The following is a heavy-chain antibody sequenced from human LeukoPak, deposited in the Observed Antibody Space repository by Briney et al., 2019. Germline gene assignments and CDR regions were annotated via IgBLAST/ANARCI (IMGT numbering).Heavy chain of an antibody. Sequence: GGSLRLSCAASGFPFSTYSMNWVRQAPGRGLEWVSCISSRSTYINYTDSVKGRFTISRDNAKTSLYLQMDSLRAEDTAVYYCATLGPTGGDFTYNWFDPWGLGTLVTVSS. V-gene: IGHV3-21*06. CDR1: GFPFSTYS. CDR2: ISSRSTYI. D-gene: IGHD2-21*02. CDR3: ATLGPTGGDFTYNWFDP. J-gene: IGHJ5*02.